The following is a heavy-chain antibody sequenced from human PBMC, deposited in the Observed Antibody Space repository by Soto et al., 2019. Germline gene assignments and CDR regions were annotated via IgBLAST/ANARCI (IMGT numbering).Heavy chain of an antibody. D-gene: IGHD3-16*01. J-gene: IGHJ3*02. CDR3: ARVGEGPLYTYALDI. CDR2: ISSSSSYI. Sequence: PGGSLRLSCAASGFTFSTYSMNWVRQSPGKGLEWVSSISSSSSYIYYADSVKGRFTISRDNAKNSLYLQMNSLRAEDTAVYYFARVGEGPLYTYALDIWGQGTMVTVSS. V-gene: IGHV3-21*01. CDR1: GFTFSTYS.